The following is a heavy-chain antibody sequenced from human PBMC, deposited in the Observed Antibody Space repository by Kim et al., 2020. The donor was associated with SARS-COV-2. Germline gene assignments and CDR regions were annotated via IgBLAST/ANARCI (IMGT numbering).Heavy chain of an antibody. V-gene: IGHV4-34*01. CDR3: AREANYGKWFDP. D-gene: IGHD4-17*01. CDR1: GGSFSGYY. CDR2: INHSGST. Sequence: SETLSLTCAVYGGSFSGYYWSWIRQPQGKGLEWIGEINHSGSTNYNPSLKSRVTISVDTSKNQFSLKLSSVTAADTAVYYCAREANYGKWFDPWGQGTLVTVSS. J-gene: IGHJ5*02.